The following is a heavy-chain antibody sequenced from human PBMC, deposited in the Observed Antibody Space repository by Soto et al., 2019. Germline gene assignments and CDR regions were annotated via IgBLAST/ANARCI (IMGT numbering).Heavy chain of an antibody. CDR2: IYPGDSDT. CDR3: ARQRITVTTGLLTYHYTGRDV. Sequence: GESLKISCKGSGYSFTSYWIGWVRQMPGKGLEWMGIIYPGDSDTRYSPSFQGQVTISADKSISTAYLQWSSLKASDTAMYYWARQRITVTTGLLTYHYTGRDVGGKGTTVTVPS. J-gene: IGHJ6*04. CDR1: GYSFTSYW. D-gene: IGHD4-17*01. V-gene: IGHV5-51*01.